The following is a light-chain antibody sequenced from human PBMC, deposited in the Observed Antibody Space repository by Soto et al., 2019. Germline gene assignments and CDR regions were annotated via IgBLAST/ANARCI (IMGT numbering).Light chain of an antibody. J-gene: IGLJ2*01. V-gene: IGLV3-21*04. CDR3: QVWDSTRDVVV. Sequence: SYELTQPPSVSVAPGQTASISCGGSDIGDRCVHWYQQKPGQAPLLVIYFDDDRPSGIPERFSGSNSQNTATLTISRVEAGDEADYFCQVWDSTRDVVVFGGGTKLTVL. CDR2: FDD. CDR1: DIGDRC.